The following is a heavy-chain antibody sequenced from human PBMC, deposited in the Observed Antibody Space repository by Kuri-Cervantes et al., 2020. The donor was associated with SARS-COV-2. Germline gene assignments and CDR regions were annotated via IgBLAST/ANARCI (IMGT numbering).Heavy chain of an antibody. J-gene: IGHJ4*02. CDR3: ARKGLWSGYLN. CDR1: GGSISSGGYY. D-gene: IGHD3-3*01. Sequence: SETLSLTCTVSGGSISSGGYYWSWIRQPPGKGLEWIGYIYHSGSTYYNPSLKSRVTISVDRSKNQFSLKLSSVTAADTAVYYCARKGLWSGYLNWGQGTLVTVSS. V-gene: IGHV4-30-2*01. CDR2: IYHSGST.